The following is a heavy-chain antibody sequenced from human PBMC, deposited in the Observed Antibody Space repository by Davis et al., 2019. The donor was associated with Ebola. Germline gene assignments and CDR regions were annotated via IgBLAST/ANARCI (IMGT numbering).Heavy chain of an antibody. CDR3: AREAGATTRIYDS. V-gene: IGHV1-18*01. Sequence: ASVKVSCKASSHALTSYGISWVRQAPGQGLEWMGWISAYNVNTNYAQKLQGRVTMTTDTSRSTAYMELRSLRSDDTAVYYCAREAGATTRIYDSWGQGTLVTVSS. CDR2: ISAYNVNT. CDR1: SHALTSYG. D-gene: IGHD1-26*01. J-gene: IGHJ5*01.